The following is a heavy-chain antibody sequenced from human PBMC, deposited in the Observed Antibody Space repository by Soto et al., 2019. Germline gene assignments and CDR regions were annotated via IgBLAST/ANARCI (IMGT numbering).Heavy chain of an antibody. D-gene: IGHD1-26*01. CDR3: CSLVGAKEGFDY. CDR2: TTNKANSYTT. V-gene: IGHV3-72*01. CDR1: GLIVSDSY. Sequence: EVQLVESGGDLVQPGGSLRLSCAASGLIVSDSYTDWVRQAPGKGLEWVGRTTNKANSYTTEYAASVKGRFTISRDDSKNSVYLQMNSLKTEDTAVYYCCSLVGAKEGFDYWGQGTLVTVSS. J-gene: IGHJ4*02.